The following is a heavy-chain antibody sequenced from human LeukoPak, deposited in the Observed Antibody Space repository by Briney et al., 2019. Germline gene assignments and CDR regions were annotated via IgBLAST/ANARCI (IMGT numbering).Heavy chain of an antibody. J-gene: IGHJ4*02. CDR2: ISHEGRTM. CDR1: GFTFSSYG. Sequence: GGSLRLSCAASGFTFSSYGMHWVRQAPGRGLEWVAVISHEGRTMYYADSVKGRFTISRDNSRNTLFLQMNSLSPDDTAVYYCAKEGTAQISTWYDNWGQGTLVTVSS. D-gene: IGHD2-2*01. V-gene: IGHV3-30*18. CDR3: AKEGTAQISTWYDN.